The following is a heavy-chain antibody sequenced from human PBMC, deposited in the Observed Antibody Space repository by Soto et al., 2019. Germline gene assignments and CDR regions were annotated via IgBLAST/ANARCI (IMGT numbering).Heavy chain of an antibody. V-gene: IGHV3-72*01. J-gene: IGHJ4*02. CDR3: ARGRDSFDY. CDR2: SRNKANSYST. Sequence: EVQLVESGGGLVQPEGSLSLSCAVSGLTFSDNYMTWVRQPPGKGLEWVGRSRNKANSYSTVYAASVKGRFTISRDDSKNSLYLQMNSLKTEDTAVYYCARGRDSFDYWGQGTLVTVSS. CDR1: GLTFSDNY.